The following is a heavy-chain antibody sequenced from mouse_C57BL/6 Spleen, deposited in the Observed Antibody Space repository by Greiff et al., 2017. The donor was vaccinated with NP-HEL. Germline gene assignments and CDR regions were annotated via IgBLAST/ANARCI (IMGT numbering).Heavy chain of an antibody. V-gene: IGHV5-6*02. CDR2: ISSGGSYT. CDR3: ARRLALYYAMDY. J-gene: IGHJ4*01. CDR1: GFTFSSYG. Sequence: EVMLVESGGDLVKPGGSLKLSCAASGFTFSSYGMSWVRQTPDKRLEWVATISSGGSYTYYPDSVKGRFTISRDNAKNTLYLQMSILKSEDTAMYYCARRLALYYAMDYWGQGTSVTVSS.